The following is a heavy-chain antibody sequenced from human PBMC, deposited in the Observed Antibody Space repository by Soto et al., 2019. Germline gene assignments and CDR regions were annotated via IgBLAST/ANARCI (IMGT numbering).Heavy chain of an antibody. D-gene: IGHD6-19*01. CDR1: GFTFSNAW. Sequence: EVQLVESGGGLVKPGGSLRLSFAGSGFTFSNAWMGWVRQAPGKGLEWVGRMKRKSDGRKTDYDASVKGRFTISRDDSKNTLYLQMNSLKTEDTAVYYCPTSGSGWDYFDYWGQGILVTVSS. CDR3: PTSGSGWDYFDY. CDR2: MKRKSDGRKT. V-gene: IGHV3-15*01. J-gene: IGHJ4*02.